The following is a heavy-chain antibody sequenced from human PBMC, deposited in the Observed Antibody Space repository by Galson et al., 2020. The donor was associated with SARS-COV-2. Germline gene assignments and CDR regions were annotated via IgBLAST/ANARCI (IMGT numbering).Heavy chain of an antibody. Sequence: SETLSLTCTVSGGSIGSGGYYWTWIRQHPGKGLEWIGYSSYSGSTYYNPSLKSRVTISVDTSKNQFSLNLNSVTAADTAVYYCARDMRSSGGGSYFFDSWGQGALVTVS. D-gene: IGHD6-19*01. J-gene: IGHJ4*02. CDR2: SSYSGST. CDR1: GGSIGSGGYY. V-gene: IGHV4-31*03. CDR3: ARDMRSSGGGSYFFDS.